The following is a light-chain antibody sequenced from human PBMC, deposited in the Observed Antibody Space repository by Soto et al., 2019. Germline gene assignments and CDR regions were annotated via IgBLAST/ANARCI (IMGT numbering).Light chain of an antibody. CDR2: GAS. CDR3: QHYGNSPPEYT. Sequence: EIVLTQSPGTLSLSPGERGTLSCRASQSVSSSFLAWYQQRPGQAPRLLIFGASYRATGIPDRFSGTGSGTDFTLTISKLEPEDFAVYYCQHYGNSPPEYTFGPGTKVD. V-gene: IGKV3-20*01. J-gene: IGKJ3*01. CDR1: QSVSSSF.